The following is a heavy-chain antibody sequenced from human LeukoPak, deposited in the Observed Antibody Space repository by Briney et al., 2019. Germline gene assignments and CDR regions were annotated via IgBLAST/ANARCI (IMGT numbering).Heavy chain of an antibody. V-gene: IGHV3-30*03. CDR3: EGYYDSSGYYRDY. Sequence: GGSLRLSCAASGFTFSSYGMHWVRQAPGKGLEWVAVISYDGSNKYYADSVKGRFTISRDNSKNTLYLQMNSLRAEDTAVYYCEGYYDSSGYYRDYWGQGTLVTVSS. D-gene: IGHD3-22*01. J-gene: IGHJ4*02. CDR2: ISYDGSNK. CDR1: GFTFSSYG.